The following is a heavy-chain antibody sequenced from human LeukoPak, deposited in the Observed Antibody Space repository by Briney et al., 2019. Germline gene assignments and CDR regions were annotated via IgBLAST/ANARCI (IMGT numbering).Heavy chain of an antibody. J-gene: IGHJ6*02. CDR1: GGSISSSYYY. D-gene: IGHD2-2*01. Sequence: PSETLSLTCTVSGGSISSSYYYWGWIRQPPGKGLEWIGSIYSSGSTYYNPSLKSRVTISVDTSKNQFSLKLTSVTAADTAVYYCARDPSYCSSTNCYVGSPLYYYYPMDVWGQGTTVTVSS. CDR2: IYSSGST. V-gene: IGHV4-39*02. CDR3: ARDPSYCSSTNCYVGSPLYYYYPMDV.